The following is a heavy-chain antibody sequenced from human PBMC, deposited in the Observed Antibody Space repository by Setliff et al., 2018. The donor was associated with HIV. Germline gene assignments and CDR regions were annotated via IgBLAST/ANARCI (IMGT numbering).Heavy chain of an antibody. CDR3: ARLGYSGSLVGAFDI. CDR1: GASISSGYY. J-gene: IGHJ3*02. Sequence: SETLSLTCSVSGASISSGYYWGWIRQPPGKGLEWIGSIYHSGITYYNSSLKSRVTISVDTSKNQFSLNLTSVTAADTAVYYCARLGYSGSLVGAFDIWGQGTMVTVSS. D-gene: IGHD1-26*01. CDR2: IYHSGIT. V-gene: IGHV4-38-2*01.